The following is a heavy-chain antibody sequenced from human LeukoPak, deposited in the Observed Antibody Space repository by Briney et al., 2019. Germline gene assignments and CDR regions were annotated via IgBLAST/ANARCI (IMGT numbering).Heavy chain of an antibody. J-gene: IGHJ6*03. Sequence: GGSLTLTCAASGFTFYYYGLSWLRPAPGKGLEWVSDLNWSGGSTGYADSGKGRLTISRDNAKNSLYLQMTSLRAEETALYYCARVGRPAAMYHYYYYMDVWGKGTTVTVSS. CDR2: LNWSGGST. D-gene: IGHD2-2*01. CDR3: ARVGRPAAMYHYYYYMDV. V-gene: IGHV3-20*04. CDR1: GFTFYYYG.